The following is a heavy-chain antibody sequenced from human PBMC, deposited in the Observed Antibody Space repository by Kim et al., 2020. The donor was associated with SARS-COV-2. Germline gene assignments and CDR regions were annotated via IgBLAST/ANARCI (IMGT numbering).Heavy chain of an antibody. CDR3: ARGGYCGGDCPRPLDY. D-gene: IGHD2-21*02. J-gene: IGHJ4*02. V-gene: IGHV3-48*02. Sequence: VQGRFTIARDHAKNYLYLQMNSLRDEDTAVYYCARGGYCGGDCPRPLDYWGQGTLVTVSS.